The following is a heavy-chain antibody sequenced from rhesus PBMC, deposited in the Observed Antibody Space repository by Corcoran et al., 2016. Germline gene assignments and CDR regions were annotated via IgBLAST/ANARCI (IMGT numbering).Heavy chain of an antibody. J-gene: IGHJ6*01. CDR3: ARELYYYSDRFYGLDP. CDR1: VYSISSGYG. Sequence: QVQLQESGPGLVKPSETLSLPCAVSVYSISSGYGWSWIRQPPGKGLEWIGYIGGSSGTTNYNPSLKSRVTISKDTSKNQLSLKLRSVTAADTAVYYCARELYYYSDRFYGLDPWGQGVVVTVSS. D-gene: IGHD3-16*01. CDR2: IGGSSGTT. V-gene: IGHV4-127*01.